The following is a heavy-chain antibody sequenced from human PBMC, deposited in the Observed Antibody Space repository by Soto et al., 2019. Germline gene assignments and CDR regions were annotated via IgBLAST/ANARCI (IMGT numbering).Heavy chain of an antibody. Sequence: GGSLRLSCAASGFTFSSYWMSWVRQAPGKGLEWVANIKQDGSEKYYVDSVKGRFTISRDNAKNSLYLQMNSLRAEDTAVYYCAREYCSGGSCYSGRDYYYYYMDVWGKGTTVTVSS. CDR2: IKQDGSEK. J-gene: IGHJ6*03. V-gene: IGHV3-7*01. CDR3: AREYCSGGSCYSGRDYYYYYMDV. CDR1: GFTFSSYW. D-gene: IGHD2-15*01.